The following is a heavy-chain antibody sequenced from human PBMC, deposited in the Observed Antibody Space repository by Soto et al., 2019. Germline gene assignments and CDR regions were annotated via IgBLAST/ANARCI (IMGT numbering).Heavy chain of an antibody. J-gene: IGHJ3*02. Sequence: SVKVSCKASGGTFSSYAISWVRQAPGRGREWMGGIIPIFGTANYAQKFQGRVTITADESTSTAYMELSSLRSEDTAVYYCARAGYCSSTSCGFMNAFDIWGQGTIVTVSS. CDR1: GGTFSSYA. CDR3: ARAGYCSSTSCGFMNAFDI. V-gene: IGHV1-69*13. CDR2: IIPIFGTA. D-gene: IGHD2-2*01.